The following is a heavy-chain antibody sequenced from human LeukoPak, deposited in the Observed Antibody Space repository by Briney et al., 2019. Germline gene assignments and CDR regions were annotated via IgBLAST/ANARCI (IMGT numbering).Heavy chain of an antibody. V-gene: IGHV1-2*02. D-gene: IGHD3-22*01. CDR2: INPNSGGT. Sequence: ASVKVSCRASGYTFTGYYIHWVRQAPGQGLEWMGWINPNSGGTNYAQKFQGRVTMTRDTSISTVYMELSSLRSEDTAVYYCARGGYDSSGYYYAGFDYWGQGTLVTVSS. J-gene: IGHJ4*02. CDR3: ARGGYDSSGYYYAGFDY. CDR1: GYTFTGYY.